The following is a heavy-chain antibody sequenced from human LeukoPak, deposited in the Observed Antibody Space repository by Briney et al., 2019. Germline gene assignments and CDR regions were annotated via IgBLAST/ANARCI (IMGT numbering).Heavy chain of an antibody. V-gene: IGHV1-18*01. CDR2: ISAYNGNT. J-gene: IGHJ6*03. D-gene: IGHD3-10*01. CDR3: ARVEEGYGSGRRGNFYYYYMDV. CDR1: GYTFTSYG. Sequence: ASVKVSCKASGYTFTSYGISWVRQAPGQGLEWMGWISAYNGNTNYAQKFQGRVTMTTDTSTSTAYMELRSLRSDDTAVYYCARVEEGYGSGRRGNFYYYYMDVWGKGTTVTISS.